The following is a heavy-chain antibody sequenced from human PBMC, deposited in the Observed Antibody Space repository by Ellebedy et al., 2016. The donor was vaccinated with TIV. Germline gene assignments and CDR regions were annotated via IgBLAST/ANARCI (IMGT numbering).Heavy chain of an antibody. CDR2: IYYSGIT. CDR1: GGSISGYY. J-gene: IGHJ4*02. Sequence: MPSETLSLTCTVSGGSISGYYWGWIRQPPGKGLEWIGYIYYSGITDYNPSLRSRVILAVDTSKNQLSLKLSSVTAADAAMYYCARWNEGFDYWGQGTLVTVSS. CDR3: ARWNEGFDY. V-gene: IGHV4-59*08. D-gene: IGHD1-1*01.